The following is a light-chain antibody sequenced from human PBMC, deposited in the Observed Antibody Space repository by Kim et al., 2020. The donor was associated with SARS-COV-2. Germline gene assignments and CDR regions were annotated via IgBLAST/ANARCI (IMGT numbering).Light chain of an antibody. CDR3: HQSYSGHLT. V-gene: IGKV1-39*01. CDR2: DTS. Sequence: DIQMTQSPSSLSASVGDRVTITCRASQSISTYLSWYQQKPGKAPKLLIYDTSNLQSGVPSRFSGSGSGADFTLTISSLQPEDFATYYCHQSYSGHLTFGGGTKVDIK. J-gene: IGKJ4*01. CDR1: QSISTY.